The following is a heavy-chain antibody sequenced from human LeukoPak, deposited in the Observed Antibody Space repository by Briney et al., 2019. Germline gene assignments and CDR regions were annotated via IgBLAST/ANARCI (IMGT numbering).Heavy chain of an antibody. CDR2: ISSSGSTI. V-gene: IGHV3-48*03. CDR3: ARGPVVVVAAEYYFDY. Sequence: GGSLRLSCAASGFTFSSYEMNWVRQAPGKGLEWVSYISSSGSTIYYADSVKGRFTISRDNAKNSLYLQMNSLRAEDTAVYYCARGPVVVVAAEYYFDYWGQGTLVTASS. D-gene: IGHD2-15*01. J-gene: IGHJ4*02. CDR1: GFTFSSYE.